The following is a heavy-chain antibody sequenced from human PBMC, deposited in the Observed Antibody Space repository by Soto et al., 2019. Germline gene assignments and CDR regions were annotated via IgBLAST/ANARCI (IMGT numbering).Heavy chain of an antibody. CDR3: ARTAAAGKYYYGMDV. V-gene: IGHV5-51*01. D-gene: IGHD6-13*01. CDR2: IYPGDSDT. Sequence: GESLKISCEGSGDSFTSYWIGWVRQMPGKGLEWMGIIYPGDSDTRYSPSFQGQVTISADKSIGTAYLQWSSLKASDTAMYYCARTAAAGKYYYGMDVWGQGTTVTVSS. CDR1: GDSFTSYW. J-gene: IGHJ6*02.